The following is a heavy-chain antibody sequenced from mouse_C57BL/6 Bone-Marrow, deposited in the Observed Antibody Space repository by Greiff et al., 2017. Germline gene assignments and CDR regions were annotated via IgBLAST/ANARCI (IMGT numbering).Heavy chain of an antibody. CDR2: IYPGSGST. J-gene: IGHJ1*03. V-gene: IGHV1-55*01. D-gene: IGHD2-5*01. Sequence: QVQLQQPGAELVKPGASVKMSCKASGYTFTSYWITWVKQRPGQGLEWIGDIYPGSGSTNYNEKFKSKATLTVATSSSTAYMQLSSLTSEDSAVYYCARPYYSNYWYCDVWGTGTTVTVSS. CDR1: GYTFTSYW. CDR3: ARPYYSNYWYCDV.